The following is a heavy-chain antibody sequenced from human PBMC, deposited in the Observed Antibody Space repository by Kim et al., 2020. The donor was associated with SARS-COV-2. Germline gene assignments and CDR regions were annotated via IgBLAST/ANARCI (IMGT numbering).Heavy chain of an antibody. Sequence: GGSLRLSCAASGFTFSNYGMHWVRQAPGKGLEWVAVIWFDEKSEYYADSVRGRFTISRDNSKDTVYLQMNSLRAEDTAVYYCARALYYSTADAFDIWGQGTMVTVSS. J-gene: IGHJ3*02. V-gene: IGHV3-33*01. CDR1: GFTFSNYG. CDR2: IWFDEKSE. D-gene: IGHD2-2*01. CDR3: ARALYYSTADAFDI.